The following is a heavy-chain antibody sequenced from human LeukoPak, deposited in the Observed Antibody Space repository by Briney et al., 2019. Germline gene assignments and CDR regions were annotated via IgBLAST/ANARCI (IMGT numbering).Heavy chain of an antibody. Sequence: SETLSLTCTVSGGSISTYYWNWIRQPPGKGLEWIGYIYHSGSTNYNPPLQSRVTISVDTSKNQFSLNLNSVTAADTAVYYCARGGAARLHFQNWGQGTLVTVSS. J-gene: IGHJ1*01. V-gene: IGHV4-59*01. CDR1: GGSISTYY. D-gene: IGHD6-6*01. CDR3: ARGGAARLHFQN. CDR2: IYHSGST.